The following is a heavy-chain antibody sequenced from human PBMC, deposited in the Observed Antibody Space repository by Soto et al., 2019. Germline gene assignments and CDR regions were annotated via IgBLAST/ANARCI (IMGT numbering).Heavy chain of an antibody. V-gene: IGHV1-24*01. CDR1: GYTLTELS. J-gene: IGHJ5*02. CDR3: ATDLLLSSGDRVGWFDP. Sequence: QVQLVQSGAEVKKPGASVKVSCKVSGYTLTELSMHWVRQAPGKGLEWMGGFDPEDGETIYAQKFKGRVTMTEDTSTDTAYMELSSLRSEDTAVYDCATDLLLSSGDRVGWFDPWGQGTLVTVSS. CDR2: FDPEDGET. D-gene: IGHD6-19*01.